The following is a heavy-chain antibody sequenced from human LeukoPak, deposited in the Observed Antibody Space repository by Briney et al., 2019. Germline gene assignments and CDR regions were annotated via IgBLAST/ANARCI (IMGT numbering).Heavy chain of an antibody. D-gene: IGHD6-19*01. CDR2: ISVNNGNT. Sequence: ASVKVSCKASGYTFTSYGIGWVRQAPGQGLEWMGWISVNNGNTYYADKLQGRVTMTTDTSTSTAYMELRSLRSDDTAVYYCARDRRGLSAVAGPGDYWGQGTLVTVSS. CDR3: ARDRRGLSAVAGPGDY. V-gene: IGHV1-18*01. CDR1: GYTFTSYG. J-gene: IGHJ4*02.